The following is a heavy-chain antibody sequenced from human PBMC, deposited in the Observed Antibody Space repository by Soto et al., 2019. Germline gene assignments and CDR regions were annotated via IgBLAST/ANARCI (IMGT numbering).Heavy chain of an antibody. D-gene: IGHD6-13*01. CDR2: INHSGST. J-gene: IGHJ6*03. V-gene: IGHV4-34*01. CDR1: GGSFSGYY. Sequence: PSETLSLTCAFYGGSFSGYYWSWIRQPPGKGQEWIGEINHSGSTNYNPSLKSRVTISVDTSKNQFSLKLSSVTAADTAVYYCARVYRGLEQQVRYYYYYYMDVWGKGTTVTVSS. CDR3: ARVYRGLEQQVRYYYYYYMDV.